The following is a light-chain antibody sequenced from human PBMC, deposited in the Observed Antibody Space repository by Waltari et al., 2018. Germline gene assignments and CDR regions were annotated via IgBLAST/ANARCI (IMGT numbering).Light chain of an antibody. J-gene: IGKJ5*01. CDR1: QSVDSDF. V-gene: IGKV3-20*01. CDR2: GAS. CDR3: QQQRRFT. Sequence: EVVLTQSPGTLSLSPGERATRSCRASQSVDSDFLAWYQQKPGQPPKLLIFGASSRAAGIPDRFSGTGSGTVFSLTLNRLEPEDFAVYDCQQQRRFTFGQGTRLEI.